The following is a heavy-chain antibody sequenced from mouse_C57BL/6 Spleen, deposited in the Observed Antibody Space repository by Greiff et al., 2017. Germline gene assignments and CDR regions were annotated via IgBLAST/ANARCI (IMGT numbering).Heavy chain of an antibody. CDR2: IYPGDGDT. V-gene: IGHV1-80*01. CDR3: ARFQSSYAMDY. D-gene: IGHD6-1*01. CDR1: GYAFSSYW. Sequence: VKLVESGAELVKPGASVKISCKASGYAFSSYWMNWVKQRPGKGLEWIGQIYPGDGDTNYNGKFKGKATLTADKSSSTAYMQLSSLTSEDSAVYFCARFQSSYAMDYWGQGTSVTVSS. J-gene: IGHJ4*01.